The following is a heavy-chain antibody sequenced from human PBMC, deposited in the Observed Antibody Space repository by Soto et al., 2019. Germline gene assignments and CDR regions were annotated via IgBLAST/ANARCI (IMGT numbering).Heavy chain of an antibody. CDR1: GFTFDDYA. CDR2: ISWNSGSI. D-gene: IGHD1-26*01. CDR3: AKDITAKRGEPFDY. V-gene: IGHV3-9*01. Sequence: GGSLRLSCAASGFTFDDYAMHWVRQAPGKGLEWVSGISWNSGSIGYADSVKGRFTISRDNAKNSLYLQMNSLRAEDTALYYCAKDITAKRGEPFDYWGQGTLVTVSS. J-gene: IGHJ4*02.